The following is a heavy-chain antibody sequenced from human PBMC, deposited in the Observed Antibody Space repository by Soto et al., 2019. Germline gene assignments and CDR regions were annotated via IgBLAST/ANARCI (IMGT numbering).Heavy chain of an antibody. J-gene: IGHJ6*02. CDR1: GFTFTDHA. CDR2: ISSDGSSK. V-gene: IGHV3-30-3*01. CDR3: AIQGIGARKYHSRNLDV. D-gene: IGHD6-6*01. Sequence: QVQLVESGGGVVQPGRSLRLSCAASGFTFTDHAIHWVRQAPGRGLEWVALISSDGSSKYFADSVKGRFTVSRDNSKNTLSLHMNSLRTEDTAVYYCAIQGIGARKYHSRNLDVWGQGTTVTVSS.